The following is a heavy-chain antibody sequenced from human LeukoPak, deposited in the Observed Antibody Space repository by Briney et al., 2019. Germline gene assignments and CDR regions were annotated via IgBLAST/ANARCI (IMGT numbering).Heavy chain of an antibody. D-gene: IGHD6-13*01. CDR3: AKGLGSSNDY. Sequence: GGSLRLSCAASGFTFSSYGMHWVRQAPGKGLEWVAVISYDGSNKYYADSVKGRFTISRDNSKNTLYLQMNSLRAEDTAVYYCAKGLGSSNDYWGQGTLVTVSS. V-gene: IGHV3-30*18. CDR1: GFTFSSYG. CDR2: ISYDGSNK. J-gene: IGHJ4*02.